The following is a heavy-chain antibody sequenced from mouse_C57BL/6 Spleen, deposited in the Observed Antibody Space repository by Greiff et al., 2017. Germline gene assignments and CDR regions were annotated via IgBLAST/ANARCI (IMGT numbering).Heavy chain of an antibody. CDR2: IYPGGGYT. D-gene: IGHD1-1*01. CDR3: SRSNYGSSFPFDY. V-gene: IGHV1-63*01. J-gene: IGHJ2*01. CDR1: GYTFTNYW. Sequence: VQLQQSGAELVRPGTSVKMSCKASGYTFTNYWIGWVKQRPGHGLEWIGDIYPGGGYTNYNEKFKGKATLTADKSSSTAYMQFSSLTSEDSAIYYCSRSNYGSSFPFDYWGQGTTLTVSS.